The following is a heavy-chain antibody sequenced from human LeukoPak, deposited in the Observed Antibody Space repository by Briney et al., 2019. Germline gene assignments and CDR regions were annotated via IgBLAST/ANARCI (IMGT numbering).Heavy chain of an antibody. CDR1: GYTFTGYY. J-gene: IGHJ6*02. V-gene: IGHV1-2*04. CDR3: AREGIPNYYYYGMDV. Sequence: ASVKVSCKASGYTFTGYYMHWVRQAPGQGLAWMGWTNPNSGGTNYAQKFQGWVTMTRDTSISTAYMELSRLRSDGTAVYYCAREGIPNYYYYGMDVWGQGTTVTVSS. CDR2: TNPNSGGT.